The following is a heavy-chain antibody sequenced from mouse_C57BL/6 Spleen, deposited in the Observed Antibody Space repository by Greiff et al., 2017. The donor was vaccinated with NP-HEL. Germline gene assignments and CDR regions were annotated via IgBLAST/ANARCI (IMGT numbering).Heavy chain of an antibody. CDR3: ARGNDFGYYFDY. J-gene: IGHJ2*01. D-gene: IGHD2-4*01. Sequence: EVKLLESGPGLVKPSQSLSLTCSVTGYSITSGYYWNWIRQFPGNKLEWMGYISYDGSNNYNPSLKNRISITRDTSKNQFFLKLNSVTTEDTATYYCARGNDFGYYFDYWGQGTTLTVSS. CDR2: ISYDGSN. CDR1: GYSITSGYY. V-gene: IGHV3-6*01.